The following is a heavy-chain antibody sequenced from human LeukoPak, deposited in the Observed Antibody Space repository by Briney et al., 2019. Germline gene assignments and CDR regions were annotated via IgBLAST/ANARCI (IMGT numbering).Heavy chain of an antibody. CDR2: IYYSGST. CDR1: GGSISSYY. CDR3: ARDPFGPSSGDGAFDI. Sequence: SETLSLTCTVSGGSISSYYWSWIRQPPGKGLEWIGYIYYSGSTNYNPSLKSRVTISVDTSKNQFSLKLSSVTAADTAVYYCARDPFGPSSGDGAFDIWGQGTMVTVSS. V-gene: IGHV4-59*01. J-gene: IGHJ3*02. D-gene: IGHD6-25*01.